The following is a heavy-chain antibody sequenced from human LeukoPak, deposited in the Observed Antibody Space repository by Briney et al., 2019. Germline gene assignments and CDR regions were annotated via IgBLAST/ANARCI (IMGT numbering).Heavy chain of an antibody. CDR2: ISSSSSYI. D-gene: IGHD6-13*01. V-gene: IGHV3-21*01. CDR1: ALSFGIYR. CDR3: AMVAAAGRIYYYYYYMDV. Sequence: GRSLRLSCAVYALSFGIYRMNWVSQAPGKGLEWVSSISSSSSYIYYADSVKGRFTISRDNAKNSLYLQMNSLRAEDTAVYYCAMVAAAGRIYYYYYYMDVWGKGTTVTVSS. J-gene: IGHJ6*03.